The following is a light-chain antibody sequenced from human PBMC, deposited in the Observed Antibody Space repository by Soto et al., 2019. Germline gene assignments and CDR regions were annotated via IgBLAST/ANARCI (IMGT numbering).Light chain of an antibody. CDR1: QGISTY. J-gene: IGKJ4*01. CDR3: QQLNSYPLT. V-gene: IGKV1-9*01. Sequence: DIQFTQSPSSLSASVGDRVTITCRASQGISTYLAWYQQRPGKAPKLLIYAASTLQSGVPSRFSGSGSGTEFTLTISSLQPEDFATYSCQQLNSYPLTFGGGTKVDIK. CDR2: AAS.